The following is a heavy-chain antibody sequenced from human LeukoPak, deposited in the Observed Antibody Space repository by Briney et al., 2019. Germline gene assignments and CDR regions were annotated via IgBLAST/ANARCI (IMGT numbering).Heavy chain of an antibody. D-gene: IGHD3-16*02. CDR3: ARDRWAAVKLIVTGANWFDP. V-gene: IGHV3-21*01. Sequence: GGSLRLSCAASGFTFSSYSMNWVRQAPGKGLEWVSSISSSSSYIYYADSVKGRFTISRDNAKNSLYLQMNRLRAEDTAVYYCARDRWAAVKLIVTGANWFDPWGQGTLVTVSS. J-gene: IGHJ5*02. CDR1: GFTFSSYS. CDR2: ISSSSSYI.